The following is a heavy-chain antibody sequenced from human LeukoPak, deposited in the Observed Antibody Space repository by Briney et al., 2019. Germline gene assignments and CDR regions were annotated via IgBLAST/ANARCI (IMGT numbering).Heavy chain of an antibody. J-gene: IGHJ4*02. CDR3: ASGSSSLIDY. D-gene: IGHD6-13*01. CDR1: GFTFSSYS. V-gene: IGHV3-21*01. Sequence: GGSLRLFCAASGFTFSSYSMNWVRQAPGKGRDWVSSISSSSSYIYYADSVKGRFTISRDNAKNSLYLQMNSLRAEDTAVYYCASGSSSLIDYWGQGTLVTVSS. CDR2: ISSSSSYI.